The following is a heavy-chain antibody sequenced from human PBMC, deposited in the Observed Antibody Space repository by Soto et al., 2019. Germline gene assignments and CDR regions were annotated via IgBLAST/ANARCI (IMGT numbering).Heavy chain of an antibody. D-gene: IGHD1-26*01. J-gene: IGHJ3*02. V-gene: IGHV3-33*01. Sequence: QVQLVESGGGVVQPGKSLRLSCEASGFTFSNYGMHWVRQPPGKGLEWVAIIWYDGGKKDYADSAKGRFTISRDNSKNTLYLQMNSLRGEDTAVYYCARDSGVGAIHGAALDIWDQGTMVTVSS. CDR1: GFTFSNYG. CDR2: IWYDGGKK. CDR3: ARDSGVGAIHGAALDI.